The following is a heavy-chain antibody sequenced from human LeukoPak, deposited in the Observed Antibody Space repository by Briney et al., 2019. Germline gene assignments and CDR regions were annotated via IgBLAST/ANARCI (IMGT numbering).Heavy chain of an antibody. J-gene: IGHJ4*02. D-gene: IGHD3-3*01. Sequence: SETLSLTCSVSGGSISSVSYYWSWIRQPAGKGLEWIGHIYTSGSTNYNPSLKSRVTISVDTSKNQFSLKLSSVTAADTAVYYCARGRSEQLSYPFDYWGQGTLVTVSS. V-gene: IGHV4-61*09. CDR2: IYTSGST. CDR3: ARGRSEQLSYPFDY. CDR1: GGSISSVSYY.